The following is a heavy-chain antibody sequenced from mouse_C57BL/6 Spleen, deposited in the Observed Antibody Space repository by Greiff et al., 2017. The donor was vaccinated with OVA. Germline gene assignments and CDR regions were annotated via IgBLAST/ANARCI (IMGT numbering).Heavy chain of an antibody. CDR3: ARSGPLYYYGREYYFDY. V-gene: IGHV1-55*01. CDR1: GYTFTSYW. CDR2: IYPGSGST. Sequence: QVQLQQPGAELVKPGASVKMSCKASGYTFTSYWITWVKQRPGQGLEWIGDIYPGSGSTIYNEKFKSKATLTVDTSSSTAYMQLSSLTSEDSAVYYCARSGPLYYYGREYYFDYWGQGTTLTVSS. J-gene: IGHJ2*01. D-gene: IGHD1-1*01.